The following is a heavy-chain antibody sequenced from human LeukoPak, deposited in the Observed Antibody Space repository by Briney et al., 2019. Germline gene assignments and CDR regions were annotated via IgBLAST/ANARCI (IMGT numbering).Heavy chain of an antibody. V-gene: IGHV3-13*01. CDR3: ARGGGDSSGYWGDDAFDI. D-gene: IGHD3-22*01. CDR1: GFTFSSYD. Sequence: GGSLRLSCAASGFTFSSYDMHWVRQATGKGLEWVSAIGTAGDTYYPGSVKGRFTISRENAKNSLYLQMNSLRAEDTAVYYCARGGGDSSGYWGDDAFDIWGQGTMVTVSS. J-gene: IGHJ3*02. CDR2: IGTAGDT.